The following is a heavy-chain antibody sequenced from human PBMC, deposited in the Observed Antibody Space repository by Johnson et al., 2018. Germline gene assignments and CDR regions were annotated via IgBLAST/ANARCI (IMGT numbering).Heavy chain of an antibody. D-gene: IGHD2-15*01. V-gene: IGHV3-33*01. CDR1: EFTFSHYG. CDR3: ARQRYCSGGTCYCFDY. J-gene: IGHJ4*02. CDR2: IYYDGSNK. Sequence: QLVESGGGVVQPGRSLRLSCAASEFTFSHYGMHWVRQAPGEGLEWVAVIYYDGSNKYYADSVKGRFTISRDNSKNTLYLQMNSLRAEDTGVYYCARQRYCSGGTCYCFDYWGQGTLVTVSS.